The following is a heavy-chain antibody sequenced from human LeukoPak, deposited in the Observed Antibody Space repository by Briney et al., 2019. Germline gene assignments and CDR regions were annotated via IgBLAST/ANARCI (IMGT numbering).Heavy chain of an antibody. J-gene: IGHJ4*02. CDR1: GGSFSGYY. V-gene: IGHV4-34*01. Sequence: SETLSLTCAVYGGSFSGYYWSWIRQPPGEGLEWIGEINHSGSTNYNPSLKSRVTISVDTSKNQFSLKLSSVTAADTAVYYCARDMGYSYGSFDYWGQGTLVTVSS. CDR3: ARDMGYSYGSFDY. D-gene: IGHD5-18*01. CDR2: INHSGST.